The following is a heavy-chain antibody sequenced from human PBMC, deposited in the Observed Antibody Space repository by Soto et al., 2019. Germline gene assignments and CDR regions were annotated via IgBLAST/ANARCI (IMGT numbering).Heavy chain of an antibody. Sequence: QVQLVQSGAEVKKPGASVKVSCKASGYTFTSYSISWGRQAPGQVLEWMGWINPYNGNTNYAQKLQGRVTMTTDTSTSTAYMELRSLRSDATAVYYFARDLAAAGPFDYWGQGTLVTVSS. D-gene: IGHD6-13*01. V-gene: IGHV1-18*01. CDR3: ARDLAAAGPFDY. CDR2: INPYNGNT. J-gene: IGHJ4*02. CDR1: GYTFTSYS.